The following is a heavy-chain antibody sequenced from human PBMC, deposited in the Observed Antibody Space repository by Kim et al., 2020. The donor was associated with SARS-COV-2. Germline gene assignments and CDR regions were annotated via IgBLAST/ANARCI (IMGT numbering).Heavy chain of an antibody. Sequence: GGSLRLSCAASGFTFSSYAMSWVRQAPGKGLEWVSAISGSGGSTYYADSVKGRFTISRDNSKNTLYLQMNSLRAEDTAVYYCAKDRTVKVGATLVFDYWGQGTLVTVSS. CDR3: AKDRTVKVGATLVFDY. CDR1: GFTFSSYA. J-gene: IGHJ4*02. CDR2: ISGSGGST. D-gene: IGHD1-26*01. V-gene: IGHV3-23*01.